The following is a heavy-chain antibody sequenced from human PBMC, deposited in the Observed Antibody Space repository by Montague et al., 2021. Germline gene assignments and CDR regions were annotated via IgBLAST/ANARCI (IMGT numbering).Heavy chain of an antibody. V-gene: IGHV6-1*01. CDR3: AREGVGDLLFSFDS. CDR1: GDSVSNNNAA. J-gene: IGHJ4*02. Sequence: GAISGDSVSNNNAAWNWIRESPSRGLEWLGRTYYRSTWYTDYAVSVKGRIAINPDTSKNQFSLQLNSVTPEDTAVYYCAREGVGDLLFSFDSWGQGTLVTVSS. D-gene: IGHD3-10*01. CDR2: TYYRSTWYT.